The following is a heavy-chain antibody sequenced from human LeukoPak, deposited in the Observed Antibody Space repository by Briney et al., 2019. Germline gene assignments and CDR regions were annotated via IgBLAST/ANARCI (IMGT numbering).Heavy chain of an antibody. Sequence: GGSLRLSCEASGFTYSSYWMSWVRQAPGKGLEWVAFIRYDGSNKYYADSVKGRFTISRDNSKNTLYLQMNSLRAEDTAVYYCAKHQGGYCSSTSCSFFDYWGQGTLVTVSS. J-gene: IGHJ4*02. CDR1: GFTYSSYW. CDR2: IRYDGSNK. D-gene: IGHD2-2*01. CDR3: AKHQGGYCSSTSCSFFDY. V-gene: IGHV3-30*02.